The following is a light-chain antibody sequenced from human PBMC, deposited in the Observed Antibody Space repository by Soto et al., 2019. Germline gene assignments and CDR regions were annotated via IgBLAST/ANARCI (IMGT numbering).Light chain of an antibody. V-gene: IGKV3-20*01. CDR3: QQYGSPQYT. CDR2: GAS. CDR1: QSVSSSY. Sequence: EIVLTQSPGSVSLAPGETATLSCRASQSVSSSYLAWYQQKPGQAPRLLIYGASSRATGIPDRFSASGSGTDFTLIISRLEPEDLAVYYCQQYGSPQYTFGQGSKLEI. J-gene: IGKJ2*01.